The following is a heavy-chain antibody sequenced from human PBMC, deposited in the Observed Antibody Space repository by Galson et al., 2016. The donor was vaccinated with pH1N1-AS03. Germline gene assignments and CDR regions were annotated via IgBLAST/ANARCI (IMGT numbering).Heavy chain of an antibody. CDR1: GFTFSSYA. CDR3: ARGPVSYSNYWFPPPDY. CDR2: ISGNGVST. D-gene: IGHD6-13*01. V-gene: IGHV3-64*01. Sequence: SLRLSCAASGFTFSSYAMYWVRQAPGKGLESVSVISGNGVSTYYTNSVKGRFTISRDNSKNTLYLQMDSLRAEDMAVYYCARGPVSYSNYWFPPPDYWGQGTLVTVSS. J-gene: IGHJ4*02.